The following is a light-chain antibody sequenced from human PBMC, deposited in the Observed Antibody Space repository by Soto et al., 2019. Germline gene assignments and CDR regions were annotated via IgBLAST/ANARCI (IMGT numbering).Light chain of an antibody. CDR2: KDT. CDR1: ALSKQY. Sequence: SYELTQPPSVSVSPGQTARITCIGDALSKQYVSWYQQRPGQAPVLVIYKDTERPSGIPERFSGSTSGTTVTLTIGGVQAEDEADYFCQSADNSGSNYVFGTGTKVTVL. J-gene: IGLJ1*01. V-gene: IGLV3-25*03. CDR3: QSADNSGSNYV.